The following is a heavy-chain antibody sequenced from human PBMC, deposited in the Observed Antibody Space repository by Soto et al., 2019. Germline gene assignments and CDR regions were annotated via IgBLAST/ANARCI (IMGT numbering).Heavy chain of an antibody. Sequence: QVQLQESGPGLVKPSQTLSLTCTVSGGSISSGDYYWSWIRQHPGKGLEWIGYIYYSGSTYYNPSLKSRFTISVDTSKNQFSLKLSSVTAADTAVYYCASLPYGSGIHYFDYWGQGTLVTVSS. V-gene: IGHV4-31*03. CDR1: GGSISSGDYY. CDR2: IYYSGST. J-gene: IGHJ4*02. D-gene: IGHD3-10*01. CDR3: ASLPYGSGIHYFDY.